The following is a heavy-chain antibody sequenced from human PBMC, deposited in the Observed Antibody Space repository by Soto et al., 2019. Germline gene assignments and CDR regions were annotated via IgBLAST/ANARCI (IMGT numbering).Heavy chain of an antibody. CDR3: ARVGDDSSGYYYHTETWFDP. CDR1: GYTFTSYY. CDR2: INPSGGST. J-gene: IGHJ5*02. D-gene: IGHD3-22*01. V-gene: IGHV1-46*01. Sequence: ASVKVSCKASGYTFTSYYMHWVRQAPGQGLEWMGIINPSGGSTSYAQKFQGRVTMTRDTSTSTVYMELSSLRSEDTAVYYCARVGDDSSGYYYHTETWFDPWGQGTLVTVSS.